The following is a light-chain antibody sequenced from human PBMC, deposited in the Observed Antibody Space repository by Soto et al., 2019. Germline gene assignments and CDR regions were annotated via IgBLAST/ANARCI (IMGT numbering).Light chain of an antibody. CDR3: QQYDSSPWT. CDR1: QSVSSSS. Sequence: EIVLTQSPGTLSLSPGERATLSCRASQSVSSSSLAWYQQKPGQTPRLLIYGASSRATGIPARFSGSGSGTDFTLTISRLEPEDFAVYYCQQYDSSPWTFGQGTTVEIK. V-gene: IGKV3-20*01. J-gene: IGKJ1*01. CDR2: GAS.